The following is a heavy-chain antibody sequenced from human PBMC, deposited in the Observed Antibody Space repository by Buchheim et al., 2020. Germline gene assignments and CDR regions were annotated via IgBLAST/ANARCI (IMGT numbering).Heavy chain of an antibody. CDR2: ISGSGSSA. Sequence: DVQLLESGGGLVQPGGSLRLSCAASGFTFSSYAMIWVRQAPGKGLEWVSGISGSGSSAYYADSVKGRVAISRDNSKNTLYLQMNSLRAEDTAVYYCAKGESIYGDYGDYWGQGTL. D-gene: IGHD4-17*01. V-gene: IGHV3-23*01. CDR1: GFTFSSYA. J-gene: IGHJ4*02. CDR3: AKGESIYGDYGDY.